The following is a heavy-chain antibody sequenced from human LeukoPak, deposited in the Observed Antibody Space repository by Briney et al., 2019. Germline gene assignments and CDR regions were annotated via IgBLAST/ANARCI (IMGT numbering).Heavy chain of an antibody. Sequence: GASVNVSCKASGYTFTSYGISWVRQAPGQGLEWMGWISAYNGNTNYAQKLQGRVTMTTDTSTSTTYMELRSLRSDDTAVYYCARYLSVPAAASLRYFDYWGQGTLVTVSS. J-gene: IGHJ4*02. D-gene: IGHD2-2*01. CDR3: ARYLSVPAAASLRYFDY. CDR1: GYTFTSYG. CDR2: ISAYNGNT. V-gene: IGHV1-18*01.